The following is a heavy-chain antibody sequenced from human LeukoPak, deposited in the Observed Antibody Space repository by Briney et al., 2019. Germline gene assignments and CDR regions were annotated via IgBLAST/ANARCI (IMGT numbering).Heavy chain of an antibody. CDR1: GFTVSSNY. J-gene: IGHJ4*02. D-gene: IGHD4-23*01. CDR2: IYSGGST. V-gene: IGHV3-66*01. Sequence: GGSLRLSCAASGFTVSSNYMSWVRQAPGKGLEWVSVIYSGGSTYYADSVKGRFTISRDNSKNTLYLQMNSLRAEDTAVYCCAREGPTVGIDYWGQGTLVTVSS. CDR3: AREGPTVGIDY.